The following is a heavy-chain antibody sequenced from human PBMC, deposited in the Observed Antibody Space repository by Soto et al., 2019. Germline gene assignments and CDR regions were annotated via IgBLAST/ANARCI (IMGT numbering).Heavy chain of an antibody. CDR1: GYTFNTYG. J-gene: IGHJ4*02. V-gene: IGHV1-18*01. CDR2: LSVYNGNT. Sequence: QVQLVQSGAEVKKPGASVKVSCKASGYTFNTYGISWVRQAPGQGLEWMGWLSVYNGNTNYAQKFQGRVTVTTDTSTSTAYMALRSLTSDDTAVYYCARGRPHDFWGQGTLVTVSS. CDR3: ARGRPHDF.